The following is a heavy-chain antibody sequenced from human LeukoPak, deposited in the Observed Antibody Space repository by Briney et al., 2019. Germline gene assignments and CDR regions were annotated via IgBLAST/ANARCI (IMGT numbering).Heavy chain of an antibody. V-gene: IGHV4-39*07. CDR1: GGPINSGTYY. Sequence: PSETLSLTCTVSGGPINSGTYYWGWIRQPPGKGLEWIGNIYYGGSTFCNPSLKSRVIMSLDTSKNQFSLMLSSVTAADTAVYYCATNYYDSSGYSDYWGQGTLVTVSS. J-gene: IGHJ4*02. CDR2: IYYGGST. D-gene: IGHD3-22*01. CDR3: ATNYYDSSGYSDY.